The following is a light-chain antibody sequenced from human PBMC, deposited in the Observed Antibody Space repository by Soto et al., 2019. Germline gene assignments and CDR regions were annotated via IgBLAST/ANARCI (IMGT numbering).Light chain of an antibody. Sequence: VQVSQSPSSLSAIVGDTVTITCRASQSISSYVNWDQQKPGKAPKLLIYAASSLQSGVPSRFSGSGSGTDFTLTISSLQPEDFATYYCQQSYSTLLTFGGGTKVDIK. CDR1: QSISSY. J-gene: IGKJ4*01. V-gene: IGKV1-39*01. CDR3: QQSYSTLLT. CDR2: AAS.